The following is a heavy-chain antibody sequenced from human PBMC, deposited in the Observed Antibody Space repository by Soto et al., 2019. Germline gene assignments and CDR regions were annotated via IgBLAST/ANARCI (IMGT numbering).Heavy chain of an antibody. CDR2: MSTDGSVT. Sequence: EVQLVESGGGLVQPGGSLRLSCAASGLTFSSYLMHWVRQAPGKGLVWVSRMSTDGSVTTYADSVKGRFTISRDNAKNTLYLQMNSLRTEDTAVYYCARAPDSSGWWGFDYWGHGTLVTVSS. J-gene: IGHJ4*01. CDR3: ARAPDSSGWWGFDY. V-gene: IGHV3-74*03. CDR1: GLTFSSYL. D-gene: IGHD6-19*01.